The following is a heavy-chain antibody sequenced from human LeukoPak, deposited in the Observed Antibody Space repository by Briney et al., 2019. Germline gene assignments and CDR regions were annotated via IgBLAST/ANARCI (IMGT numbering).Heavy chain of an antibody. CDR2: ITTGGPNT. CDR1: GFTFSSYT. Sequence: GGSLRLSCAASGFTFSSYTMSWVRQAPGKGLKWVSTITTGGPNTYYADSVKGRFTVSRDDSKNTLYLQMNSLRAEDTAVYYCAKDGGLWVSAHWGDSWGRGTLVTVSS. J-gene: IGHJ4*02. D-gene: IGHD7-27*01. CDR3: AKDGGLWVSAHWGDS. V-gene: IGHV3-23*01.